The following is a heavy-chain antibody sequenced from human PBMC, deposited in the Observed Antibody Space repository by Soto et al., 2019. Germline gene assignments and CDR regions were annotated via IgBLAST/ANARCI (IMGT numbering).Heavy chain of an antibody. CDR1: GGSISSSSYY. V-gene: IGHV4-39*01. Sequence: PSETLSLTCTVSGGSISSSSYYWGWIRQPPGKGLEWIGNIYYSGSTYYNPSLKSRVTISVDTSKNQFSLKLSSVTATDTAVYYCARQGYCTNGVCYPRYYFDYWGQGTLVTSPQ. D-gene: IGHD2-8*01. J-gene: IGHJ4*02. CDR2: IYYSGST. CDR3: ARQGYCTNGVCYPRYYFDY.